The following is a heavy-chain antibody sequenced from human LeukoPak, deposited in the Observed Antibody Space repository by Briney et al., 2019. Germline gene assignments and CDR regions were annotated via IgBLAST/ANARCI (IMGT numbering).Heavy chain of an antibody. Sequence: GGSLRLSCAASGFTFSSYTMNWVRQAPGKGLEWVSAISGSGGRSYYADSVKGRFTTSRDNSKNTLYVQLDSLRAQDTAVYYCSKERYTTSLGYFDNWGQGTLVTVSS. V-gene: IGHV3-23*01. D-gene: IGHD6-13*01. CDR1: GFTFSSYT. CDR2: ISGSGGRS. CDR3: SKERYTTSLGYFDN. J-gene: IGHJ4*02.